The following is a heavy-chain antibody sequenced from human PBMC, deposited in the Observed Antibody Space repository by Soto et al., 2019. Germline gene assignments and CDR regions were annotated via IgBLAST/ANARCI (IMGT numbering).Heavy chain of an antibody. CDR3: ARDRASGELWFDY. J-gene: IGHJ4*02. CDR2: ISSSSSTI. CDR1: GFTFSSYS. V-gene: IGHV3-48*01. Sequence: EVQLVESGGGLVQPGGSLRLSCAASGFTFSSYSMNWVRQAPGKGLEWVSYISSSSSTIYYADSVKGRFTISRDNAKSSLYLQMNSLRAEDTAVYYCARDRASGELWFDYWGQGTLVTVSS. D-gene: IGHD3-10*01.